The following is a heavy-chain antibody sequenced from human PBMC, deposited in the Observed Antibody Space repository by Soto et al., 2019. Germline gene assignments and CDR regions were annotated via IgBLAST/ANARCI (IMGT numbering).Heavy chain of an antibody. CDR2: IYYSGST. CDR3: ARHGGYCTNGVCVSPNYYYMDV. D-gene: IGHD2-8*01. V-gene: IGHV4-39*01. J-gene: IGHJ6*03. Sequence: SETLSLTCTVSGGSISSSSYYWGWIRQPPGKGLEWIGSIYYSGSTYYNPSLKSRVTISVDTSKNQFSLKLSSVTAADTAVYYCARHGGYCTNGVCVSPNYYYMDVWGKGTTVTVSS. CDR1: GGSISSSSYY.